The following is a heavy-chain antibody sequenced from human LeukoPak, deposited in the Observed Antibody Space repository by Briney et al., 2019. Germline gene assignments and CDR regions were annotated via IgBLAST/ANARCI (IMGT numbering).Heavy chain of an antibody. D-gene: IGHD6-13*01. CDR1: GFTFSSYA. CDR3: ARQATRIAAAGTSIDY. Sequence: PGGSLRLSCAASGFTFSSYAMHWVRQAPGKGLEYVAAISNNGGSTYYANAVKGRFIISRDNSKNTLYLQMGSLRDEDMAVYYCARQATRIAAAGTSIDYWGQGTLVTVSS. CDR2: ISNNGGST. J-gene: IGHJ4*02. V-gene: IGHV3-64*01.